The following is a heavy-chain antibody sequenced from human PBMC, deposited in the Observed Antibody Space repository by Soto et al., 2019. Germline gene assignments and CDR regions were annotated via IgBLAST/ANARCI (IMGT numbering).Heavy chain of an antibody. D-gene: IGHD6-6*01. J-gene: IGHJ4*02. Sequence: SETLSLTCTVSGGSISNYYWSWIRQPPGKGLEWIGYISYSGTTNYNPSLKSRVTISVDTSKSQFSLNLSSVTAADTAVYYCARHGRARYSTSSLSRWGQGTLVTVSS. V-gene: IGHV4-59*08. CDR2: ISYSGTT. CDR3: ARHGRARYSTSSLSR. CDR1: GGSISNYY.